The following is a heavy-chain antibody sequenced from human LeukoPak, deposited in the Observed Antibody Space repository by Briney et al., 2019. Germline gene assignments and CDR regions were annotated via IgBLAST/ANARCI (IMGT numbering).Heavy chain of an antibody. CDR1: GFTFSSYA. Sequence: GGSLRLSCAASGFTFSSYAMTWVRQAPGKGLEWVSAISGSGDSTYYADSVKGLFTISRDNSRNTLYLQMNRLRAEDTAVYYCAKDPYSSGPYNWFDPWGQGTLVTVSS. CDR3: AKDPYSSGPYNWFDP. D-gene: IGHD6-19*01. J-gene: IGHJ5*02. CDR2: ISGSGDST. V-gene: IGHV3-23*01.